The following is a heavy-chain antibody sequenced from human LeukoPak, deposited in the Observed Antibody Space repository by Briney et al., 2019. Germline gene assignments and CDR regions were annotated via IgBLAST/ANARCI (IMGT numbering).Heavy chain of an antibody. CDR2: ISYDGSNK. J-gene: IGHJ5*02. CDR1: GFTFSSYA. D-gene: IGHD6-13*01. V-gene: IGHV3-30-3*01. Sequence: GGSLRLSCAASGFTFSSYAMHWVRRAPGKGLEWVAVISYDGSNKYYADSVKGRFTISRDNSKNTLYLQMNSLRAEDTAVYYCARDLGYSSSWYLASWGQGTLVTVSS. CDR3: ARDLGYSSSWYLAS.